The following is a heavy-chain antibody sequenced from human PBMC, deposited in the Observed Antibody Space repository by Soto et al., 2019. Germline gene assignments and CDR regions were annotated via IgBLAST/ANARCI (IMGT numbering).Heavy chain of an antibody. CDR1: GYTFTNFG. V-gene: IGHV1-69*13. Sequence: SVKVSCKASGYTFTNFGITWVRQAPGQGLEWMGGISPNYAKTNYAQKFQGRVTMTAHESTSTAYMELSSLRSEDTAVYYCARGAVREADNGDDYWRQGTLVTVSS. J-gene: IGHJ4*02. CDR3: ARGAVREADNGDDY. D-gene: IGHD4-17*01. CDR2: ISPNYAKT.